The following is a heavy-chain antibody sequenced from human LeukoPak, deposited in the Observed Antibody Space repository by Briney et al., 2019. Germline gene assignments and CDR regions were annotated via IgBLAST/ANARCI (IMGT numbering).Heavy chain of an antibody. CDR2: IKSIPSGGTT. CDR1: XXXFTXAW. Sequence: GGXXXLSCXXSXXXFTXAWXXWVRQAPGKGLEWVGRIKSIPSGGTTDYGAPVKGRFIISRDDSKNTLYQQMNSLKTEDTAVYYCITVYYSVTYWGRGTLVTVSS. CDR3: ITVYYSVTY. D-gene: IGHD1-26*01. J-gene: IGHJ4*02. V-gene: IGHV3-15*01.